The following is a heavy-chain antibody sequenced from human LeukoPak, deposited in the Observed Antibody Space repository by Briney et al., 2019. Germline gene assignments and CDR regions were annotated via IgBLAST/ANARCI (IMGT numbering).Heavy chain of an antibody. V-gene: IGHV4-38-2*02. D-gene: IGHD2-21*02. CDR3: ARAGGDCYSCWFDP. Sequence: SETLSLTCTVSGYSISSGYYWGWIRQPPGKGLEWIGSIYHSGSTYYNPSLKSRVTISVDTSKNQFSLKLSSVTAADTAVYYCARAGGDCYSCWFDPWGQGTLVTVSS. J-gene: IGHJ5*02. CDR2: IYHSGST. CDR1: GYSISSGYY.